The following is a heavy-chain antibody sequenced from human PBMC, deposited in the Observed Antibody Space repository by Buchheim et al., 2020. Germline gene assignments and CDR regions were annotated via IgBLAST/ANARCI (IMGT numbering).Heavy chain of an antibody. CDR2: MNPNSGNT. CDR3: ARAVPFSDDFWSGATFEFDY. D-gene: IGHD3-3*01. V-gene: IGHV1-8*01. Sequence: QVQLVQSGAEVKKPGASVKVSCKASGYTFTSYDINWVRQATGQGLEWMGWMNPNSGNTGYAQKFQGRVTMTRNTSISTAHMELSSLRSEDTAVYYCARAVPFSDDFWSGATFEFDYWGQGTL. J-gene: IGHJ4*02. CDR1: GYTFTSYD.